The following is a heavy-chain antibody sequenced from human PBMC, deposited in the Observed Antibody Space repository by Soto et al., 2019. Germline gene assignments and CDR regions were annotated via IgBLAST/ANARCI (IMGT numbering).Heavy chain of an antibody. Sequence: GGSLRLSCAASGFTFSSYGMHWVRQAPGKGLEWVAVIWYDGSNKYYADSVKGRFTISRDNSKNTLYLQMNSLRAEDTAVYYCARGLAAAGLSYYYYGMDVWGQGTTVTVSS. J-gene: IGHJ6*02. CDR3: ARGLAAAGLSYYYYGMDV. CDR1: GFTFSSYG. CDR2: IWYDGSNK. D-gene: IGHD6-13*01. V-gene: IGHV3-33*01.